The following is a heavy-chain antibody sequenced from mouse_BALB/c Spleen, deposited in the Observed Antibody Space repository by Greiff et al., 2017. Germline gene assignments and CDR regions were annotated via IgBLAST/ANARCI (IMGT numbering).Heavy chain of an antibody. CDR2: IYPGDGDT. V-gene: IGHV1-87*01. CDR3: AREGRYGNYLAY. Sequence: QVQLQQSGAELARPGASVKLSCKASGYTFTSYWMQWVKQRPGQGLEWIGAIYPGDGDTRYTQKFKGKATLTADKSSSTAYMQLSSLASEDSAVYYCAREGRYGNYLAYWGQGTLVTVSA. J-gene: IGHJ3*01. D-gene: IGHD2-1*01. CDR1: GYTFTSYW.